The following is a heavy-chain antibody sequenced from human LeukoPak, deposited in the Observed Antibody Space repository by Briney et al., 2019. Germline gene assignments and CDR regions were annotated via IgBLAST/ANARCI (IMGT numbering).Heavy chain of an antibody. V-gene: IGHV3-43*02. Sequence: GGSLILSCASSGFNFNDSAVHWGRQAPRKGLEWVSLISGDADHTFYSDSVEGRFSLSRDNSKDSLYLQIDRPTTDDTAFYYCAKYIVLVTGAHTGWYFDLWGRGALVTVSS. CDR1: GFNFNDSA. D-gene: IGHD2-8*02. CDR2: ISGDADHT. CDR3: AKYIVLVTGAHTGWYFDL. J-gene: IGHJ2*01.